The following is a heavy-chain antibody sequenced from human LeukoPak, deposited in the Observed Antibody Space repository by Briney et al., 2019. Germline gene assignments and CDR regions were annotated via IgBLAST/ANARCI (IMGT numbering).Heavy chain of an antibody. CDR2: ISGSGGST. V-gene: IGHV3-23*01. D-gene: IGHD6-13*01. CDR3: AKAYSSSWRYNWFDP. CDR1: GFTFSSYA. J-gene: IGHJ5*02. Sequence: PGGSLRLSCAASGFTFSSYAMSWVRQAPGKGLEWVSAISGSGGSTYYADSVMGRFTISRDNSKNTLYLQMNSLRAEDTAVYYCAKAYSSSWRYNWFDPWGQGTLVTVSS.